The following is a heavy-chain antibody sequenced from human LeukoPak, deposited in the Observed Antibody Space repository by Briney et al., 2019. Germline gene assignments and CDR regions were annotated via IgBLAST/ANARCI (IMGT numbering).Heavy chain of an antibody. CDR1: GFTFSHYW. CDR2: FYSGGST. D-gene: IGHD6-13*01. V-gene: IGHV3-66*01. Sequence: PGGSLRLSCAASGFTFSHYWMHWVRQAPGKGLEWVSVFYSGGSTRYADSVKGRFTISRDNSKNTLYLQLNSLRAEDTAVYFCASSSWSSEYFHYWGQGTLVTVSS. CDR3: ASSSWSSEYFHY. J-gene: IGHJ1*01.